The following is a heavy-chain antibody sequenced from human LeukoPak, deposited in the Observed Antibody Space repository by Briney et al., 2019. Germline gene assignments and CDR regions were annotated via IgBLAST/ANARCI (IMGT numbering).Heavy chain of an antibody. D-gene: IGHD6-13*01. V-gene: IGHV3-7*01. J-gene: IGHJ4*02. CDR3: ARPYSSSWYIQYYYDN. CDR1: GFTFSSYW. Sequence: GGSLRLSRAASGFTFSSYWMSWVRQAPGKGLEWVANIKQDGSEKYYVDSVKGRFTISRDNAKNSLYLQMNSLRAEDTAVYYCARPYSSSWYIQYYYDNWGQGTLVTVSS. CDR2: IKQDGSEK.